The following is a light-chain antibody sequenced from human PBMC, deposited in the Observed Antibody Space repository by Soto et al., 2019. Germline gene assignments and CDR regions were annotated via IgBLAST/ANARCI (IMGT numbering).Light chain of an antibody. Sequence: EIVLTQSPGTLSLSPGERATLSCRASQTVDTNYLAWYQQIPGQAPRLLIYGASNRATGIPDRFSGSGSGTDFTLTISRLEPEDFAVYYCQQYGSSGTFGQGTKVDIK. CDR2: GAS. CDR1: QTVDTNY. V-gene: IGKV3-20*01. CDR3: QQYGSSGT. J-gene: IGKJ1*01.